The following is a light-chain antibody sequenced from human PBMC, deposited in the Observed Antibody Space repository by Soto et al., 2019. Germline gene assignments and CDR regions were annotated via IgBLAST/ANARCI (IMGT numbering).Light chain of an antibody. CDR2: DAS. CDR3: QQRSNWPLT. V-gene: IGKV3-11*01. CDR1: QSVSSY. Sequence: EIVLTHSPATLSLSPWESAHPLCRASQSVSSYLAWYQQKPGQAPRLLIYDASNRATGIPARFSGSGSGTDFTLTISSLEPEDFAVYYCQQRSNWPLTFGGGTKVDIK. J-gene: IGKJ4*01.